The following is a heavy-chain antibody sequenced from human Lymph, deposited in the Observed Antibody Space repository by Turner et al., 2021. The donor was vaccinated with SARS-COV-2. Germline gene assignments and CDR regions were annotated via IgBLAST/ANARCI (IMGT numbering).Heavy chain of an antibody. CDR1: GGSISSGDYY. Sequence: VKLQESGPGLVKDSKNRSLTCTVYGGSISSGDYYWSWIRQPPGKRLEWIGYIYYSGSTSYNPSLNSRVTISVDTSMIHFSLKLSSVTAADTSVYYCARVVVLRRAYFDYWGQGTLVTVSS. D-gene: IGHD2-8*01. CDR2: IYYSGST. V-gene: IGHV4-30-4*01. CDR3: ARVVVLRRAYFDY. J-gene: IGHJ4*02.